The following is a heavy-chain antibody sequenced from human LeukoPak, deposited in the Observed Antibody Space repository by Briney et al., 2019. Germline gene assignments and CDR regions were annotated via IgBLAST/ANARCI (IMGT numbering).Heavy chain of an antibody. V-gene: IGHV1-18*01. CDR3: ARVSPVLRFLDRYDAFDI. CDR1: GYTFTSYG. J-gene: IGHJ3*02. CDR2: ISPYNGNT. D-gene: IGHD3-3*01. Sequence: ASVKVSCKASGYTFTSYGISWVRQAPGQGLEWMGWISPYNGNTNYAQKLQGRVTMTTDTSTSTAYMELRSLRSDDTAVYYCARVSPVLRFLDRYDAFDIWGQGTLVTASS.